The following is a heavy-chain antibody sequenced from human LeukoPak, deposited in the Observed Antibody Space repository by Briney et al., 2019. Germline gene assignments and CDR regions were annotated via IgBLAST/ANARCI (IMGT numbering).Heavy chain of an antibody. CDR1: GFSFSSYG. D-gene: IGHD1-26*01. V-gene: IGHV3-30*18. J-gene: IGHJ4*02. Sequence: PGGSLRLSCAASGFSFSSYGMHWVRQAPGKGLEWVAVISYDGSNKYYADSVKGRFTISRDNSKNTLYLQMNSLRAEDTAVYYCAKVQEASSGSYPPDYWGQGTLVTVSS. CDR2: ISYDGSNK. CDR3: AKVQEASSGSYPPDY.